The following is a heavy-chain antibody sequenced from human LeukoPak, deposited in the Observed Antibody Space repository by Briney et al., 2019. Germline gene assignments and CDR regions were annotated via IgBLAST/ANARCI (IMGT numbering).Heavy chain of an antibody. Sequence: SETLSLTCTVSGGSISSSSYYWGWIRQPPGKGLEWIGSIYRSGYAYYDPSLKSRDTISVDTSKNQVTLKLASVTAADTAVYYCAREWLTKEMDWGYWGQGTLVTVSS. CDR3: AREWLTKEMDWGY. D-gene: IGHD3/OR15-3a*01. CDR2: IYRSGYA. CDR1: GGSISSSSYY. V-gene: IGHV4-39*02. J-gene: IGHJ4*02.